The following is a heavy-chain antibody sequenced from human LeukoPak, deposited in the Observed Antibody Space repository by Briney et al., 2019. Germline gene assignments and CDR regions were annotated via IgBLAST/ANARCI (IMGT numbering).Heavy chain of an antibody. J-gene: IGHJ6*02. V-gene: IGHV1-24*01. CDR3: ATYIAIGYSSRLNYYYYGMDV. CDR2: FDPEDGET. D-gene: IGHD6-13*01. Sequence: ASVKVSCKVSGYTLTELSMHWVRQAPGKGLEWMGGFDPEDGETIYAQKFQGRVTMTEDTSTDTAYMELSSLRSEDTAVYYCATYIAIGYSSRLNYYYYGMDVWGQGTTVTVSS. CDR1: GYTLTELS.